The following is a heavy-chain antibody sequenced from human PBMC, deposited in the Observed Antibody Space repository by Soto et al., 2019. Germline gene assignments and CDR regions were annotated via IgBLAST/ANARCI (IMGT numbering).Heavy chain of an antibody. Sequence: GGSLRLSCAASGFTFSSYSMNWVRQAPGKGLEWVSSISSSSSYIYYADSVKGRFTISRDNAKNSLYLQMNSLRAEDTAVYYCATKTYDYGDYRLDYWGQGTLVTVSS. CDR3: ATKTYDYGDYRLDY. V-gene: IGHV3-21*01. D-gene: IGHD4-17*01. J-gene: IGHJ4*02. CDR2: ISSSSSYI. CDR1: GFTFSSYS.